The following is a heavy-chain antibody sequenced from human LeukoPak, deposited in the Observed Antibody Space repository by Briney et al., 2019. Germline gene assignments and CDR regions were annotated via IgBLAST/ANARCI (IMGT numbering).Heavy chain of an antibody. CDR2: IYYSGST. CDR1: GGSISSYY. J-gene: IGHJ4*02. Sequence: SETLSLTCTVSGGSISSYYWSWIRQPPGKGLEWIGYIYYSGSTNYNPSLKSRVTISVDTSKNQFSLKLSSVTAADTAVYYCARAPRGIYGDYPNFDYWGQGTLATVSS. V-gene: IGHV4-59*01. CDR3: ARAPRGIYGDYPNFDY. D-gene: IGHD4-17*01.